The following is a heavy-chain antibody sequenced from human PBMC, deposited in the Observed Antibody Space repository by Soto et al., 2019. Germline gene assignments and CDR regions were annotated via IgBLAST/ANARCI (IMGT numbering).Heavy chain of an antibody. D-gene: IGHD3-22*01. J-gene: IGHJ6*02. CDR2: IDHSGST. CDR1: GGSFSGYY. Sequence: SETLSLTCGVYGGSFSGYYWSWIRQPPGKGLEWIGEIDHSGSTNYNPSLKSRVTISVDTSKNQFSLKLSSVTAADTAVYYCASGGKSSGYFRPYNYDGMDVWCQGTTVT. CDR3: ASGGKSSGYFRPYNYDGMDV. V-gene: IGHV4-34*01.